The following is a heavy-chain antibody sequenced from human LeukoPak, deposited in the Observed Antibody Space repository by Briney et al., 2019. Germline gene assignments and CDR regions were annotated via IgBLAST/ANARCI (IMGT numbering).Heavy chain of an antibody. CDR2: ITTNTGNP. CDR3: TRDAAVGKFDY. CDR1: GYTFTSYA. V-gene: IGHV7-4-1*02. J-gene: IGHJ4*02. D-gene: IGHD2-15*01. Sequence: ASVKVSCKASGYTFTSYAMNWVRQAPGQGLEWMGWITTNTGNPTYAQGFTGRFVFSLDTSVNTAYLQISSLKAEDTAVYYCTRDAAVGKFDYWGQGTLVTVSS.